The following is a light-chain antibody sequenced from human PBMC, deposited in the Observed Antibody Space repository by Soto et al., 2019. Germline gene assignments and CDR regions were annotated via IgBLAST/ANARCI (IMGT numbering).Light chain of an antibody. CDR2: GAS. J-gene: IGKJ2*01. CDR1: QSVSSSY. V-gene: IGKV3D-7*01. Sequence: EIVMTQSPATLSLSPGERATLSCRASQSVSSSYLSWYQQKPGQAPRLLIYGASTRATGIPARFSGSGSGTDFTLTISSLQPEDFAVYYCQQDHNLPFGQGTKLEIK. CDR3: QQDHNLP.